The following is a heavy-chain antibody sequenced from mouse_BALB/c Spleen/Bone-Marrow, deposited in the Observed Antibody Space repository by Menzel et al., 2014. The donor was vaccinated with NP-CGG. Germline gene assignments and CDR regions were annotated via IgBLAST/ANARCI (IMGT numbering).Heavy chain of an antibody. CDR1: GFTFSTYG. J-gene: IGHJ3*01. CDR2: ISNGGIYI. V-gene: IGHV5-6*01. Sequence: VQLKESGGDLVKPGGSLKLSCAASGFTFSTYGMSWVRQTPDKRLEWVAAISNGGIYIYSPDTVKGRFTISRDNAKNTLYLQMSSLKSEDTAMYYCVRPYDYGTWFAYWGQGTLVTVSA. D-gene: IGHD2-4*01. CDR3: VRPYDYGTWFAY.